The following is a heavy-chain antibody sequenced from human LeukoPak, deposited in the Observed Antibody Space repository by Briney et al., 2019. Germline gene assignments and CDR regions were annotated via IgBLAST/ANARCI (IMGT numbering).Heavy chain of an antibody. CDR2: IYYSGST. J-gene: IGHJ5*02. Sequence: SETLSLTCTVSGGSISSGGYYWRWVRQHPGKGLEWIGYIYYSGSTYYNPSLKSRVTISVDTSKNQFSLKLSSVTAADTAVYYCVDWKGWFDPWGQGTLVTVSS. D-gene: IGHD1-1*01. CDR3: VDWKGWFDP. CDR1: GGSISSGGYY. V-gene: IGHV4-31*03.